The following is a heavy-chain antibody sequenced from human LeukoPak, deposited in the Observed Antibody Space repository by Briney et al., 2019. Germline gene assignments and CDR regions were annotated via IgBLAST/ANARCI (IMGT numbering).Heavy chain of an antibody. D-gene: IGHD5/OR15-5a*01. CDR3: ARNLYDTDAFDI. J-gene: IGHJ3*02. CDR1: DGSISSYY. V-gene: IGHV4-59*01. Sequence: SETLSLTCTVSDGSISSYYWSWIRQPPGKGLEWIGYIYYSGSTNYNPSLKSRVTISVDTSKTQFSLKLSSVTAADAAVYYCARNLYDTDAFDIWGQGTMVTISS. CDR2: IYYSGST.